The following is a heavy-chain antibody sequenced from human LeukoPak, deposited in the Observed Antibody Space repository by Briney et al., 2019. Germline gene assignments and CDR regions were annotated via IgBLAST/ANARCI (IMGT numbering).Heavy chain of an antibody. D-gene: IGHD3-22*01. CDR3: ATYFDTSGYRFDY. Sequence: SETLSLTCTVSGGSISSGGYYWSWIRQHPGKGLEWIGYIYYSGSTYYNPSLKSRVTISVDTSKNQFSLKLSSVTAADTAVYYCATYFDTSGYRFDYWGPGALVTVSP. CDR2: IYYSGST. J-gene: IGHJ4*02. CDR1: GGSISSGGYY. V-gene: IGHV4-31*03.